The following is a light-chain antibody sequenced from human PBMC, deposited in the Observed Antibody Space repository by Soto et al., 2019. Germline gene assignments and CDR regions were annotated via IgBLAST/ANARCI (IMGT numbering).Light chain of an antibody. CDR1: KFISSW. V-gene: IGKV1-5*01. CDR3: QQYNAHSRT. J-gene: IGKJ1*01. CDR2: GTS. Sequence: EILMTPSPSTLSASVGDRVTITCRASKFISSWLAWYQQNPGKAPRLLIYGTSTLASGVPSRFSGSGSRTEFNLDCCHWQPEDFASYFSQQYNAHSRTVGQGTRVDI.